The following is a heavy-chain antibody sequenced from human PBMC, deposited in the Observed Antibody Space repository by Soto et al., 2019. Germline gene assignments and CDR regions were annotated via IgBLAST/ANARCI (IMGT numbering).Heavy chain of an antibody. D-gene: IGHD4-17*01. CDR2: IIPVFGTA. Sequence: SPVKGACKAVVCGMSDDRGGRLRLENGKGLEWMGGIIPVFGTANYAQKFQGRVTITADESTNIVYMDVTSLRAEDTAVYYCARGDATKIVVTTYYAMDVWGQGTTVTVS. V-gene: IGHV1-69*01. CDR3: ARGDATKIVVTTYYAMDV. J-gene: IGHJ6*02. CDR1: VCGMSDDR.